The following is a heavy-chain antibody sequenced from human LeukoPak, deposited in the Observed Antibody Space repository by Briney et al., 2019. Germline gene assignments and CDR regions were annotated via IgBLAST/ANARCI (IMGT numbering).Heavy chain of an antibody. Sequence: PGGSLRLSCAASGFTFSNYAMSWVRQAPGKGLEWDSSISGSGGSTNYADSVKGRFTISRDNSKNTLYLQMHSLRADDTAVYYCAKALGYCSSTNCDYYFDYWGQGTLVTVSS. D-gene: IGHD2-2*01. CDR2: ISGSGGST. CDR1: GFTFSNYA. J-gene: IGHJ4*02. CDR3: AKALGYCSSTNCDYYFDY. V-gene: IGHV3-23*01.